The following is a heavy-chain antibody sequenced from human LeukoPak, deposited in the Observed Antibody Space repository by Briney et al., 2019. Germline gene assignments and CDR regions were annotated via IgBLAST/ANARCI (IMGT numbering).Heavy chain of an antibody. Sequence: GGSLRLSCAASGFTFSNYGMSWVRQAPGKGLEWVAMIWYDGSKKNYAESVKGRFTISRDNTKNTLYLQMNSLRAEDTAVYYCARYSGSQDVDHWGQGTLVTVPS. D-gene: IGHD1-26*01. CDR1: GFTFSNYG. J-gene: IGHJ4*02. CDR3: ARYSGSQDVDH. CDR2: IWYDGSKK. V-gene: IGHV3-33*07.